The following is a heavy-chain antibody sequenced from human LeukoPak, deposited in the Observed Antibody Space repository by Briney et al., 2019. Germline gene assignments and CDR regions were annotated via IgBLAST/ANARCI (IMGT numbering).Heavy chain of an antibody. CDR2: IYYSGST. Sequence: SETLSLTCTVSGGSISSYYWSWIRQPPGKGLEWIGYIYYSGSTNYNPSLKNRVTISVDTSKNQFSLKRSSVTAADTAVYYCARDPVYYDSSGYYVHAFDIWGQGTMVTVSS. CDR3: ARDPVYYDSSGYYVHAFDI. D-gene: IGHD3-22*01. J-gene: IGHJ3*02. CDR1: GGSISSYY. V-gene: IGHV4-59*01.